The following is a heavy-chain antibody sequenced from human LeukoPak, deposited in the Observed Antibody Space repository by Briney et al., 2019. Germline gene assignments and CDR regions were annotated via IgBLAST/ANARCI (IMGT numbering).Heavy chain of an antibody. D-gene: IGHD3-10*01. CDR3: AREGRTVQPITMVRGVIISDAFDI. V-gene: IGHV4-59*12. CDR2: IYYSGST. CDR1: GGSISSYY. Sequence: SETLSLTCTVSGGSISSYYWSWIRQPPGKGLEWIGSIYYSGSTYYNPSLKSRVTISVDTSKNQFSLKLSSVTAADTAVYYCAREGRTVQPITMVRGVIISDAFDIWGQGTMVTVSS. J-gene: IGHJ3*02.